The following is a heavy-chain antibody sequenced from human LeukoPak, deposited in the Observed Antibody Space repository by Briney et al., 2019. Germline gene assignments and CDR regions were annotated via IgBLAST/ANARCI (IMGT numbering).Heavy chain of an antibody. J-gene: IGHJ6*02. CDR3: ARSMGCFYYYPMDV. CDR1: GYNFNNFG. Sequence: ASVKVSCKASGYNFNNFGFNWVRQAPGQGLEWVGWISGYNGNTKYAQKLQGRVTVTTDTSASTAYLDLRSLKSDDTAVYYCARSMGCFYYYPMDVWGQGTTVTVSS. D-gene: IGHD6-6*01. V-gene: IGHV1-18*01. CDR2: ISGYNGNT.